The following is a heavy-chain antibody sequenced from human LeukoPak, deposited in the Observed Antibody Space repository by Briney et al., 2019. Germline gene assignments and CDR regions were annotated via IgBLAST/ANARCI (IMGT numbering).Heavy chain of an antibody. V-gene: IGHV1-69*13. CDR1: GYTFTSYD. CDR2: IIPIFGTA. Sequence: EASVKVSCKASGYTFTSYDINWVRQAPGQGLEWMGGIIPIFGTANYAQKFQGRVTLTADESTSTAYMELSSLRSEDAAVYYCAIKDKIRFLEWLPIDYWGQGTLVTVSS. J-gene: IGHJ4*02. CDR3: AIKDKIRFLEWLPIDY. D-gene: IGHD3-3*01.